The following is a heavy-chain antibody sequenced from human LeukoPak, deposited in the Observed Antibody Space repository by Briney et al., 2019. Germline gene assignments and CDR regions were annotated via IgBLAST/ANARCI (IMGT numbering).Heavy chain of an antibody. D-gene: IGHD6-13*01. CDR3: ARVRDSSSTPLGFDP. CDR2: MNQDGSQR. V-gene: IGHV3-7*01. CDR1: GFTFGSEW. J-gene: IGHJ5*02. Sequence: GGSLRLSCAASGFTFGSEWMSWVRQAPGTGLEWVANMNQDGSQRYYLDSVKGRFTVSRDNAENSLYLQMNSVRVEDTAVYYCARVRDSSSTPLGFDPWGQGTLVIVSS.